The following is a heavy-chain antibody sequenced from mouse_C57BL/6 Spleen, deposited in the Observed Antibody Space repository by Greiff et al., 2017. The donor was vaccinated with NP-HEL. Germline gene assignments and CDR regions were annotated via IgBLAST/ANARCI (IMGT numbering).Heavy chain of an antibody. Sequence: QVQLKESGAELARPGASVKLSCKASGYTFTSYGISWVKQRTGQGLEWIGEIYPRSGNTYYNEKFKGKATLTADKSSSTAYMELRSLTSEDSAVYFCGGGYAQTGYFDVWGTGTTVTVSS. J-gene: IGHJ1*03. D-gene: IGHD2-2*01. CDR3: GGGYAQTGYFDV. CDR2: IYPRSGNT. V-gene: IGHV1-81*01. CDR1: GYTFTSYG.